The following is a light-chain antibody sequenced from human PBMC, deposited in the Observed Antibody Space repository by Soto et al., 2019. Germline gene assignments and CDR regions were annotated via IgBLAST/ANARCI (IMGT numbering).Light chain of an antibody. J-gene: IGLJ2*01. CDR3: CSYAGSTNVV. V-gene: IGLV2-23*01. CDR2: EGS. CDR1: SSDVGSYNL. Sequence: QSVLTQPASMSGSPGQSITISCTGTSSDVGSYNLVSWYQQHPGKAPKLMIYEGSKRPSGVSNRFSGSKSGNTASLTISGLQAEDEADYYCCSYAGSTNVVFGGGTKLTVL.